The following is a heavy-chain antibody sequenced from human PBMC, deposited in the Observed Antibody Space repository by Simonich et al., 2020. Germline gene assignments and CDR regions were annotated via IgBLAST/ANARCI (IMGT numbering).Heavy chain of an antibody. V-gene: IGHV3-23*01. CDR1: GFTFSSYA. J-gene: IGHJ3*02. CDR2: ISGSGGST. D-gene: IGHD3-22*01. Sequence: GGGLVQPGGSLRLSCAASGFTFSSYAMSWVRQAPGKGLGWVSAISGSGGSTYYADSVKGRFTISRDNSKKSLYLQMNSLRAEDTAVYYCAKDLGERITMIVVVIDAFDIWCQGTMVTVSS. CDR3: AKDLGERITMIVVVIDAFDI.